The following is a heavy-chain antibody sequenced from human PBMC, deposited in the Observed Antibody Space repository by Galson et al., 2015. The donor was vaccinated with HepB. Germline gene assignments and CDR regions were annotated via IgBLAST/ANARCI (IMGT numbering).Heavy chain of an antibody. Sequence: SLRLSCAASGFTFSSYAMHWVRQAPGKGLEWVAVISYDGSNKYYADSVKGRFTISRDNSKNTLYLQMNSLRAEDTAVHYCAREEQLAYYFDYWGQGTLVTVSS. J-gene: IGHJ4*02. V-gene: IGHV3-30-3*01. CDR2: ISYDGSNK. D-gene: IGHD6-6*01. CDR3: AREEQLAYYFDY. CDR1: GFTFSSYA.